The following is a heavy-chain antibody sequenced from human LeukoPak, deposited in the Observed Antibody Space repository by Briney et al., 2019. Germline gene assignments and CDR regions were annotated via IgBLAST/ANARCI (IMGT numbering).Heavy chain of an antibody. CDR3: ARGSYGRNWFDP. CDR1: GYTFTGYY. CDR2: INPNSGGT. V-gene: IGHV1-2*02. D-gene: IGHD5-18*01. J-gene: IGHJ5*02. Sequence: ASVKVSCKASGYTFTGYYMHWVRQAPGQGLEWMGWINPNSGGTNYAQKFQGRVTMTRDTSISAAYMELSRLRSDDTAVYYCARGSYGRNWFDPWGQGTLVTVSS.